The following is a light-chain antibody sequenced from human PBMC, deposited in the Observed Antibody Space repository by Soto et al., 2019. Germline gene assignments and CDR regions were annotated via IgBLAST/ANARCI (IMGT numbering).Light chain of an antibody. CDR1: SSDVGAYKY. Sequence: QSVLTQPASVSGSPGQSVTISCTGTSSDVGAYKYVSWYQQHPGKAPKLMIYEVSNRPSGVSNRFSGSKSGNTAPLTISGLQAEDEAYYYCCSYAGSSYYVFGSGTKVTVL. CDR3: CSYAGSSYYV. V-gene: IGLV2-14*01. CDR2: EVS. J-gene: IGLJ1*01.